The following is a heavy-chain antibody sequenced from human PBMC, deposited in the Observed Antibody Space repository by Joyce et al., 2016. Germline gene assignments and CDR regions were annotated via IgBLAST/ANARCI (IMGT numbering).Heavy chain of an antibody. J-gene: IGHJ4*02. CDR3: ARVGRTGYTCDY. D-gene: IGHD5-24*01. Sequence: EVQLVESGGGLVQPGGSLRLSCAASGFSFNTYSINWVRQAPGKGLEWRSYISASSGTIDYADSVKGRFTISRDNAKNSVYLQMNSLRDEDTAVYYCARVGRTGYTCDYWGQGTLVTVSS. V-gene: IGHV3-48*02. CDR1: GFSFNTYS. CDR2: ISASSGTI.